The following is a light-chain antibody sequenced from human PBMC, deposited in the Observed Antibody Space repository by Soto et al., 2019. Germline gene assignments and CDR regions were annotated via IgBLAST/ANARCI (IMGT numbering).Light chain of an antibody. V-gene: IGLV6-57*04. Sequence: NFMLTQPHSVSESPGKTITISCTRSSGTFGSNFVQWFQQRPGSAPTTLIYDDNRRPSGVPGRFSGSVDSSFKSASLTISGLKTEDEADYYCHSYDSASQGEVFGGGTKVTVL. CDR2: DDN. J-gene: IGLJ3*02. CDR1: SGTFGSNF. CDR3: HSYDSASQGEV.